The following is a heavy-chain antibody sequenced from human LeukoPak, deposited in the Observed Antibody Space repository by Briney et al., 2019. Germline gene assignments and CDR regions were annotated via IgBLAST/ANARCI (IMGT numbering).Heavy chain of an antibody. CDR2: IYYSGST. Sequence: SETLSLTCTVSGSSVSSGSYYWSWIRQPPGKGLEWIGYIYYSGSTNYNPSLKSRVTISVDTSKNQFSLKLSSVTAADTAVYYCARWGWGSFYFDYWGQGTLVTVSS. CDR1: GSSVSSGSYY. CDR3: ARWGWGSFYFDY. V-gene: IGHV4-61*01. D-gene: IGHD3-16*01. J-gene: IGHJ4*02.